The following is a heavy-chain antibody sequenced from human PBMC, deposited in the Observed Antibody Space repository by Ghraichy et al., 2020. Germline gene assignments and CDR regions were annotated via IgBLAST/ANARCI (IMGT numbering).Heavy chain of an antibody. V-gene: IGHV3-30*18. CDR3: AKDRPVNVITGTTLGPDY. CDR1: GFTFSSYG. CDR2: ISYDGSNK. J-gene: IGHJ4*02. Sequence: GESLNISCAASGFTFSSYGMHWVRQAPGKGLEWVAVISYDGSNKYYADSVKGRFTISRDNSKNTLYLQMNSLRAEDTAVYYGAKDRPVNVITGTTLGPDYWGQGTLVTVSS. D-gene: IGHD1-20*01.